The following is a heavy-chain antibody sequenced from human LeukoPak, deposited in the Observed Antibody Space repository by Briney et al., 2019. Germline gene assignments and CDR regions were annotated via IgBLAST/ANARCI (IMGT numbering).Heavy chain of an antibody. CDR3: ARELGIAAHRPDRYFDY. V-gene: IGHV4-31*03. CDR2: IYYSGST. J-gene: IGHJ4*02. CDR1: GGSISSGGSY. Sequence: SQTLSLTCTVSGGSISSGGSYWSWIRQHPGKGLEWIGYIYYSGSTYYNPSLKSRVTISVDTSKNQFSLKLSSVTAADTAVYYCARELGIAAHRPDRYFDYWGQGTLVTVSS. D-gene: IGHD6-6*01.